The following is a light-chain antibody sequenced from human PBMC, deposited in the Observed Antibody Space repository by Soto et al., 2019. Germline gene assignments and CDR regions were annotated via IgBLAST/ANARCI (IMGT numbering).Light chain of an antibody. V-gene: IGKV3-20*01. CDR2: GAS. J-gene: IGKJ1*01. CDR3: QQYGSSPPTWT. CDR1: QSVSSSY. Sequence: EIVLTQSPGTLSLSPGERATLSCRASQSVSSSYLAWYQQKPGQAPRLLVYGASSRATGIPDRFSGSGSGTDFTLTISRLEPEDFAVYYCQQYGSSPPTWTFGQGPKVDIK.